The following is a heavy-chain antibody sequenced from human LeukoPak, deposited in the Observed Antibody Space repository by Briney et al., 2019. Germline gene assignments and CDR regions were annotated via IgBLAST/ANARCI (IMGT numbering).Heavy chain of an antibody. CDR2: ISDSGGST. D-gene: IGHD3-22*01. CDR1: GITLSNYG. Sequence: GGSLRLSCAVSGITLSNYGMSWVRQAPGKGLEWVAGISDSGGSTNYADSVKGRFTISRENPKHTLYLQMNSLRAEDTAVYFCAKRGVVIRVILVGFHKEAYYFDSWGQGALVTVSS. J-gene: IGHJ4*02. CDR3: AKRGVVIRVILVGFHKEAYYFDS. V-gene: IGHV3-23*01.